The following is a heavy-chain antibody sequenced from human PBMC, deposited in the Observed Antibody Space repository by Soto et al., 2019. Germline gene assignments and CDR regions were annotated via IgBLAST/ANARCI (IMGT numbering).Heavy chain of an antibody. J-gene: IGHJ4*02. Sequence: SVKVSCKASGGTFSSYAISWVRQAPGQGLEWMGGIIPIFGTANYAQKFQGRVTITADESTSTAYMELSSLRSEDTAVYYCASGDLDYYDSSGYYQKYFDYWGQGTLVTVLL. CDR1: GGTFSSYA. CDR2: IIPIFGTA. V-gene: IGHV1-69*13. CDR3: ASGDLDYYDSSGYYQKYFDY. D-gene: IGHD3-22*01.